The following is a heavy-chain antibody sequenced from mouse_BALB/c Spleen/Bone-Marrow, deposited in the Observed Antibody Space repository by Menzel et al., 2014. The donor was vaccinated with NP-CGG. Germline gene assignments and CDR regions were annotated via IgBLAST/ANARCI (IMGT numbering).Heavy chain of an antibody. CDR1: GFDFSRYW. V-gene: IGHV4-1*02. CDR2: INPDSSTI. D-gene: IGHD1-2*01. Sequence: EVQLQQSGGGLVQPGGSLKLSCAASGFDFSRYWMSWVRQAPGKGLEWIGEINPDSSTINYTPSLKDKFIISRDNAKNTLYLQMSKVRSEDTALYYCARQGYYGYSDCWGQGTTLTVSS. CDR3: ARQGYYGYSDC. J-gene: IGHJ2*01.